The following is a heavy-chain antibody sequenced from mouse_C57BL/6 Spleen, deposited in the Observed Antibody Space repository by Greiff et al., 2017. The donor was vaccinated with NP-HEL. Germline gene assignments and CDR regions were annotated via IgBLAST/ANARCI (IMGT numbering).Heavy chain of an antibody. CDR3: ARNWVGY. J-gene: IGHJ2*01. D-gene: IGHD4-1*01. CDR2: IYPGDGDT. Sequence: QVQLQQPGTELVKPGASVKISCKASGYAFSSSWMNWVKQRPGKGLEWIGRIYPGDGDTNYNGKFKGKATLTADKSSSTAYMQLSSLTSEDSAVYFCARNWVGYWGQGTTLTVSS. CDR1: GYAFSSSW. V-gene: IGHV1-82*01.